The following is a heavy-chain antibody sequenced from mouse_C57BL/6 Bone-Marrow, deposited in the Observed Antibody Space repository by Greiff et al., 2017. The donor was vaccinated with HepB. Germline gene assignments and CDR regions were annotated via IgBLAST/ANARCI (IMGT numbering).Heavy chain of an antibody. D-gene: IGHD1-1*01. CDR1: GYSFTGYY. Sequence: VQLKESGPELVKPGASVKISCKASGYSFTGYYMNWVKQSPEKSLEWIGEINPSTGGTTYNQKFKAKATLTVDKSSSTAYMQLKSLTSEDSAVYYCAKSYYYGSRLLDYWGQGTTLTVSS. J-gene: IGHJ2*01. CDR3: AKSYYYGSRLLDY. V-gene: IGHV1-42*01. CDR2: INPSTGGT.